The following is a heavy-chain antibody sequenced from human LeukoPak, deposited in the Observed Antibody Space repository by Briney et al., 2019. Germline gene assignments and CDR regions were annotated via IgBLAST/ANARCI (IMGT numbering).Heavy chain of an antibody. CDR3: AKDRDYYDKGYYFDY. CDR2: ISSSGSTI. Sequence: GGSLRLSCAASGFTFSSYEMNWVRQAPGKGLEWVSYISSSGSTIYYADSVKGRFTISRDNAKNSLYLQMNSLRAEDTAVYYCAKDRDYYDKGYYFDYWGQGTLVTVSS. J-gene: IGHJ4*02. V-gene: IGHV3-48*03. CDR1: GFTFSSYE. D-gene: IGHD3-22*01.